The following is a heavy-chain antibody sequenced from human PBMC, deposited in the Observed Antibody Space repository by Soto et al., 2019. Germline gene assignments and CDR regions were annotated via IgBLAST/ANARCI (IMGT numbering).Heavy chain of an antibody. CDR2: ISSSGSTI. CDR3: ARVGDFDWPEYYFDY. CDR1: GFTFSDYY. Sequence: PGGSLRLSCAASGFTFSDYYMSWIRQAPGKGLEWVSYISSSGSTIYYADSVKGRFTISRDNAKNPLYLQMNSLRAEDTAVYYCARVGDFDWPEYYFDYWGQGTLVTVSS. V-gene: IGHV3-11*01. J-gene: IGHJ4*02. D-gene: IGHD3-9*01.